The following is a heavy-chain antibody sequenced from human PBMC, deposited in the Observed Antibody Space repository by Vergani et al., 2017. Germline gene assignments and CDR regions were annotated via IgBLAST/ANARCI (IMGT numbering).Heavy chain of an antibody. D-gene: IGHD2-2*02. J-gene: IGHJ6*02. CDR3: AGDIVVVPAAIRPGYGMDV. CDR1: GFTFSNYA. Sequence: EVQLLESGGGLVQPGGSLRLSCAASGFTFSNYAMSWVRQAPGKGLEWVSTISGSGGGTYYADSVKGRFTISRDNSKNSLYLQMNSLRAEDTAVYYCAGDIVVVPAAIRPGYGMDVWGQGTTVTVSS. CDR2: ISGSGGGT. V-gene: IGHV3-23*01.